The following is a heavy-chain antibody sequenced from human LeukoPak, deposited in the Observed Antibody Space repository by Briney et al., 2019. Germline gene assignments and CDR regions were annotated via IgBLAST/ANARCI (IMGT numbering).Heavy chain of an antibody. J-gene: IGHJ4*02. D-gene: IGHD3-10*02. CDR1: GFTFSTYW. V-gene: IGHV3-7*01. CDR2: IKQDGSEK. CDR3: ARDVRRLADY. Sequence: GGSLRLSCAASGFTFSTYWMSWVRQAPGKGLEWVANIKQDGSEKYYVDSVKGRFTISRDNAKSSLYLQMNSLRAEDTALYYCARDVRRLADYWGQGTLVTVSS.